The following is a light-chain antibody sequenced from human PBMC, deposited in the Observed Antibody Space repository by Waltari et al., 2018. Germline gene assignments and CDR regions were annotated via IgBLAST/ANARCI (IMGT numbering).Light chain of an antibody. CDR2: EVS. CDR3: CSYAGSSTSVV. V-gene: IGLV2-23*02. J-gene: IGLJ2*01. CDR1: SSDVGSYNL. Sequence: QSALTQPASVSGSPGQSITISCTGTSSDVGSYNLVSWYQQHPGKAPKLMIYEVSKRPSGVPNRFSCSKSGNTASLTISGLQAEDEADYYGCSYAGSSTSVVFGGGTKLTVL.